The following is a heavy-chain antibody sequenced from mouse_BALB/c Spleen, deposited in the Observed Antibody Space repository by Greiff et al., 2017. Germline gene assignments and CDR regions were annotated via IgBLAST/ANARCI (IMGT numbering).Heavy chain of an antibody. CDR2: INPSSGYT. Sequence: QVQLQQSGAELVKPGASVKMSCKASGYTFTSYTMHWVKQRPGQGLEWIGYINPSSGYTNYNQKFKDKATLTADKSSSTAYMQLSSLTSEDSAVYYCARATMITTEGFDYWGQGTTLTVSS. J-gene: IGHJ2*01. D-gene: IGHD2-4*01. CDR3: ARATMITTEGFDY. CDR1: GYTFTSYT. V-gene: IGHV1S26*01.